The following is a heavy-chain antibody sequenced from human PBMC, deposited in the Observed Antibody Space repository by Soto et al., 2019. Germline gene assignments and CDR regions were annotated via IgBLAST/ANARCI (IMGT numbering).Heavy chain of an antibody. V-gene: IGHV4-4*02. CDR3: ARAMTTVTTFDY. J-gene: IGHJ4*02. D-gene: IGHD4-17*01. Sequence: SETLSLTCTVSGDSISSTRWWSGVRQSPGKGLEWIGDIYHGGSTNYNPSLKSRVTISIDKSKNQFSLKLKSVTAADTAVYYCARAMTTVTTFDYWGQGPQVTVS. CDR2: IYHGGST. CDR1: GDSISSTRW.